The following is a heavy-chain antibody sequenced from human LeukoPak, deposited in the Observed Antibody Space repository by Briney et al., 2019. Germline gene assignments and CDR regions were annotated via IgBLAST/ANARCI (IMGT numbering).Heavy chain of an antibody. CDR3: AKVADLGPYYYDSSGPFDY. CDR2: FDPEDGET. V-gene: IGHV1-24*01. D-gene: IGHD3-22*01. Sequence: ASVKVSCKVSGYTLTELSMHWVRQAPGKGLEWMGGFDPEDGETIYAQKFQGRVTMTEDTSTDTAYMELSSLRSEDTAVYYCAKVADLGPYYYDSSGPFDYWGQGTLVTVSS. J-gene: IGHJ4*02. CDR1: GYTLTELS.